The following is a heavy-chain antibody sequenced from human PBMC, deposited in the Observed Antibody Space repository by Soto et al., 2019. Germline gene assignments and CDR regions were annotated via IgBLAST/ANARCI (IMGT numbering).Heavy chain of an antibody. Sequence: GGSLRLSCAASGFTFSSYGMHWVRQAPGKGLEWVAVISYDGSNKYYADSVKGRFTISRDNSKNTLYLQMNSLRAEDTAVYYCAKDRIQLWLLHYFDYWGQGTLVTVSS. J-gene: IGHJ4*02. D-gene: IGHD5-18*01. CDR3: AKDRIQLWLLHYFDY. CDR1: GFTFSSYG. CDR2: ISYDGSNK. V-gene: IGHV3-30*18.